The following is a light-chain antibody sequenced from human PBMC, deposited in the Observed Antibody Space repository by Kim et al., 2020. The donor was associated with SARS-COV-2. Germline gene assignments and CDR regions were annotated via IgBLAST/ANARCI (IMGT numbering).Light chain of an antibody. CDR2: ADS. V-gene: IGLV6-57*01. CDR1: TGTVVRTY. J-gene: IGLJ3*02. Sequence: TVLIPSTRITGTVVRTYVPWYHQRPGSPPIAVVFADSERPPGVPGRCSGFIDSSSNSASLTISGLQTEDEADYYCQSYDNDGNQVFGGGTQLTVL. CDR3: QSYDNDGNQV.